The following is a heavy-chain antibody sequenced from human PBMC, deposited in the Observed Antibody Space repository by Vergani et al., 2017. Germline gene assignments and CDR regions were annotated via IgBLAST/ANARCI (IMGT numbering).Heavy chain of an antibody. CDR1: GDSISTPIYY. CDR3: ARRGITMLRGFDY. J-gene: IGHJ4*02. CDR2: IYYSGAT. V-gene: IGHV4-39*01. D-gene: IGHD3-10*01. Sequence: QLQLQESGPGLVRPSETLSLTCTVSGDSISTPIYYWGWIRQSPGKGLEWIGSIYYSGATYYNPSLKSRVTISVDTSKNQFSLKLNSVTAADTAVYYCARRGITMLRGFDYWGQGTLVTVSS.